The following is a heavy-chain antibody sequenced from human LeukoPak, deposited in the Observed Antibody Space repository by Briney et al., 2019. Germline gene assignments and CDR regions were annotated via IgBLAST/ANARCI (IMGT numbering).Heavy chain of an antibody. J-gene: IGHJ4*02. Sequence: SGTLSLTCAVSGGSISSRNWWSWVRQPPGKGLEWIGEIYHSGGTNYNPSLKTRVTISVDKSKNQFSLKLSSVTAADTAVYYCARASHDYGDYSHFDYWGQGTLVTVSS. D-gene: IGHD4-17*01. CDR1: GGSISSRNW. CDR2: IYHSGGT. CDR3: ARASHDYGDYSHFDY. V-gene: IGHV4-4*02.